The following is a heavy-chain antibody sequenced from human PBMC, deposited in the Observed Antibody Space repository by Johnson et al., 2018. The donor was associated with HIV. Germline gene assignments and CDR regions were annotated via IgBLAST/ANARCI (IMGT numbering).Heavy chain of an antibody. CDR3: AKGYYDSPFGFDI. J-gene: IGHJ3*02. V-gene: IGHV3-30*04. Sequence: QVQLVESGGGVVQPGRSLRLSCAASGFTFSSYAMHWVRQAPGKGLEWVAVISSDGSNKYYADSVKGRFTISRDNSKNTLYLQMHNLTTENTAVYYCAKGYYDSPFGFDIWGQGTMVTVSS. CDR1: GFTFSSYA. CDR2: ISSDGSNK. D-gene: IGHD3-3*01.